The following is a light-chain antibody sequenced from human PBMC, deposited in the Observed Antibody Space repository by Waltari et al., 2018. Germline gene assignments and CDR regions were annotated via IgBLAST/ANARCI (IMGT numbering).Light chain of an antibody. CDR3: QQYYRVPLT. CDR2: WAS. J-gene: IGKJ5*01. V-gene: IGKV4-1*01. Sequence: DIVITQTPDSLAVSLGERATINCKSNQTSLYRSNNKNYLAWYQQKPGQPPKLLIHWASTRASGVPDRISGSGSGTEFTLTISSLQAEDVAVYFCQQYYRVPLTFGQGTRLEIK. CDR1: QTSLYRSNNKNY.